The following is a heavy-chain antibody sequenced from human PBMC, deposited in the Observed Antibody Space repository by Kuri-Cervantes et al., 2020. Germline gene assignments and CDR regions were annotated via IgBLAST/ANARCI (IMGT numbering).Heavy chain of an antibody. CDR3: ARVLATDYYFDY. CDR2: IYNSGST. CDR1: GYSISSGYY. Sequence: GSLRLSCAVSGYSISSGYYWGWIRQPPGKGLEWIGSIYNSGSTYYNPSLKSRVTISVDTSKNQFSLKLSSVTAADTAVYYCARVLATDYYFDYWGQGTLVTVSS. V-gene: IGHV4-38-2*01. J-gene: IGHJ4*02. D-gene: IGHD5-12*01.